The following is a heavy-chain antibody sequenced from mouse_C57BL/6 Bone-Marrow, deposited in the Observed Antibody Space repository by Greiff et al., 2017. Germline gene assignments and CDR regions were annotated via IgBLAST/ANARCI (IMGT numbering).Heavy chain of an antibody. CDR3: AREGYYGSSYYWYFDV. CDR1: GYTFTSYW. CDR2: IDPSDSYT. V-gene: IGHV1-50*01. Sequence: QVHVKQPGAELVKPGASVKLSCKASGYTFTSYWMQWVKQRPGQGLEWIGEIDPSDSYTNYNQKFKGKATLTVDTSSSTAYMQLSSLTPEYSAVYYCAREGYYGSSYYWYFDVWGTGTTVTVSS. J-gene: IGHJ1*03. D-gene: IGHD1-1*01.